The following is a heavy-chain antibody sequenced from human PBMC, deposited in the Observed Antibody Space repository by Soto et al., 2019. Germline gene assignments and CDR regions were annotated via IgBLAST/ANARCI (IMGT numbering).Heavy chain of an antibody. J-gene: IGHJ5*02. V-gene: IGHV3-73*01. CDR3: TSVVPAAYNWFDP. D-gene: IGHD2-2*01. Sequence: EVQLVESGGGLVQPGGSLKLSCAASGFTFSGSAMHWVRQASGKGLEWVGRIRSKANSYATAYAASVKGRFIISRDDSKNTAYLQMNSLKTEDTAVYYCTSVVPAAYNWFDPWGQGTLVTVSS. CDR1: GFTFSGSA. CDR2: IRSKANSYAT.